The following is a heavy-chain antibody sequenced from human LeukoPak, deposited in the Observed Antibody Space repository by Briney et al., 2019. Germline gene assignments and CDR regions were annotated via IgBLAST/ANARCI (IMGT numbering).Heavy chain of an antibody. V-gene: IGHV3-23*01. CDR2: ISGSGGST. J-gene: IGHJ4*02. CDR1: GFTFSSYA. Sequence: GGSLRLSCAASGFTFSSYAMSWVRQAPGKGLEWVSAISGSGGSTYYADSVKGRFTISRDNSKSTLYLQMNSLRAEDTAVYYCARSYYYDSSGYYSLWGSFDYWGQGTLVTVSS. CDR3: ARSYYYDSSGYYSLWGSFDY. D-gene: IGHD3-22*01.